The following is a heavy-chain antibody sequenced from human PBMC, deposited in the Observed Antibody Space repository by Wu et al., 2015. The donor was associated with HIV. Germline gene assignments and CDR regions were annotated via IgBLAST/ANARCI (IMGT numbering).Heavy chain of an antibody. CDR1: GGTFSSYA. Sequence: QVQLVQSGAEVKKPGSSVKVSCKASGGTFSSYAISWVRQAPGQGLEWMGSIIPMFGTPTYAQRFQGTVTITADKSTSTAYMELRSLRSDDTAVYYCAREDIVIIIGGAPVVMDVWGQGTTVIVSS. CDR3: AREDIVIIIGGAPVVMDV. J-gene: IGHJ6*02. D-gene: IGHD1-26*01. V-gene: IGHV1-69*14. CDR2: IIPMFGTP.